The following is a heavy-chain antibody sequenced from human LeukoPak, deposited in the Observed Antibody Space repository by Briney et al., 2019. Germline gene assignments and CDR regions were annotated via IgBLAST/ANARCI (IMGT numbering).Heavy chain of an antibody. CDR2: FFYSEST. J-gene: IGHJ5*01. D-gene: IGHD2-2*01. CDR1: GASINSNDYY. V-gene: IGHV4-39*01. Sequence: PSESLSLTCTVSGASINSNDYYWGCIRQPPCKGLDWIGSFFYSESTCYNPSITSRINISVVTSKNQFCLKLSSVTASDTAVYYCASLNQIEVVTGGNYLFDSWGQGTLVTVSS. CDR3: ASLNQIEVVTGGNYLFDS.